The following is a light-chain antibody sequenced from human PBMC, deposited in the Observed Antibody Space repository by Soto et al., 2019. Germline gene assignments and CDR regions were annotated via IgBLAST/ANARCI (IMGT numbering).Light chain of an antibody. J-gene: IGKJ1*01. CDR1: QSVNNNY. CDR3: QLYDSSRT. Sequence: EIVLTQSPGTLSLSPGERATLSCRASQSVNNNYLAWYQQKPGQAPRLLIYGTSRRATGIPDRFSGSGSGTDFTLAISRLEPEEFAIYYCQLYDSSRTFGQGTKVEIK. V-gene: IGKV3-20*01. CDR2: GTS.